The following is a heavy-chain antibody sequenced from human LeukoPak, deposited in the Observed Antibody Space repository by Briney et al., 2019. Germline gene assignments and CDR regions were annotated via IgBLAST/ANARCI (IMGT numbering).Heavy chain of an antibody. D-gene: IGHD3-3*01. V-gene: IGHV3-33*06. CDR1: GLIFKRYG. CDR2: IWYERSKK. CDR3: VKDVSEGPYYDAPKDWFDP. J-gene: IGHJ5*02. Sequence: GGSLRLSCAPSGLIFKRYGVHWVPQSPRKGLEWVGVIWYERSKKYYAGSGKGRFSISRDNSKNTLYMHMNSLRAEDTAVYYCVKDVSEGPYYDAPKDWFDPWGQGTLVTVSS.